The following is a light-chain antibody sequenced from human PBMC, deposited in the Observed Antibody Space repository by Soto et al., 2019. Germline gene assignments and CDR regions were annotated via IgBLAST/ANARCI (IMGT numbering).Light chain of an antibody. J-gene: IGLJ2*01. Sequence: QPVVTQSPSASASLGASVKLTCTLSSGHSSYAIAWHQQQPEKGPRYLMKLNSDGSHNKGDGIPDRFSGSSSGAERYLSISSLQSEDEADYYCQSWGTGTVVFGGGTKLTVL. CDR1: SGHSSYA. CDR3: QSWGTGTVV. CDR2: LNSDGSH. V-gene: IGLV4-69*01.